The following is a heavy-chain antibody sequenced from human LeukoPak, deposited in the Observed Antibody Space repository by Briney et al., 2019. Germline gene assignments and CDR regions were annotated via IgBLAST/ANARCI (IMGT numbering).Heavy chain of an antibody. D-gene: IGHD3-22*01. J-gene: IGHJ5*02. V-gene: IGHV1-46*01. CDR1: GYTFTSYY. CDR3: ASLFSSGPLGGP. Sequence: ASVKVSCKASGYTFTSYYMHWVRQAPGQGLECMGIINPSGGSTSYAQKFQGRVTMTRDTSTSTVYMELSSLRSEDTAVYYCASLFSSGPLGGPWGQGTLVTVSS. CDR2: INPSGGST.